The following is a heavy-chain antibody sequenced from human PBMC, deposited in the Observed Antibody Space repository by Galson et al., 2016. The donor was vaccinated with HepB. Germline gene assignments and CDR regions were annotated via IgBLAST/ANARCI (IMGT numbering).Heavy chain of an antibody. D-gene: IGHD1-26*01. Sequence: SETLSLTCAVSGDSISNFNWWNWVRQPPGKGLEWIGEIYHSGSTNYNPSLKSRVTISVDKSKNQFSLKLSSVTAADTAVYYCARGGKVESAVIDYYYYHGMDVWGQGTTVTVSS. J-gene: IGHJ6*02. V-gene: IGHV4-4*02. CDR1: GDSISNFNW. CDR2: IYHSGST. CDR3: ARGGKVESAVIDYYYYHGMDV.